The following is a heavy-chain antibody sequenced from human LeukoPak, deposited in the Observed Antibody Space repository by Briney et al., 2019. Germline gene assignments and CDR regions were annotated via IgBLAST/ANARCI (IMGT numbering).Heavy chain of an antibody. CDR1: GFTFSSYW. D-gene: IGHD5-12*01. J-gene: IGHJ3*02. Sequence: GGSLRLSCAASGFTFSSYWMHWVRQAPGKGLVWVSRINSGGSSTNYADSVKGRFTISRDNAKNTLYLQMNSLRAEDTALYYCARDQYSGYGRAFDIWGQGTMVTVSS. CDR3: ARDQYSGYGRAFDI. V-gene: IGHV3-74*01. CDR2: INSGGSST.